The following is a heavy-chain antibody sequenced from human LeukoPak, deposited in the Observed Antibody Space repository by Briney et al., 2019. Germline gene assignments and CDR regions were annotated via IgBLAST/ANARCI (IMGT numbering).Heavy chain of an antibody. V-gene: IGHV1-18*01. Sequence: ASVKVSCKASGYTFTSYGISWVRQAPGQGLEGMGWISAYNGNTNYAQKLQGRVTMTTDTSTSTAYMELRSLRSDDTAVYYCARDLVSSYYDILTGINWFDPWGQGTLVTVSS. D-gene: IGHD3-9*01. J-gene: IGHJ5*02. CDR3: ARDLVSSYYDILTGINWFDP. CDR1: GYTFTSYG. CDR2: ISAYNGNT.